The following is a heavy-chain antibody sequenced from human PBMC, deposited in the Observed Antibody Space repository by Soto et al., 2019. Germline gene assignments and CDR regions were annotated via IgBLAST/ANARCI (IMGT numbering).Heavy chain of an antibody. D-gene: IGHD2-2*01. CDR3: ATKYTFIVVVAAATSPLYGMGV. V-gene: IGHV4-39*01. J-gene: IGHJ6*04. CDR1: GGSISSSSYY. CDR2: IYYSGST. Sequence: SETLSLTCTVSGGSISSSSYYWGWIRQPQGKGLEWIGSIYYSGSTYYNPSLKSRVTISVDTSKNQFSLNLRPVTAADTAVYYCATKYTFIVVVAAATSPLYGMGVWDKVTTVTVSS.